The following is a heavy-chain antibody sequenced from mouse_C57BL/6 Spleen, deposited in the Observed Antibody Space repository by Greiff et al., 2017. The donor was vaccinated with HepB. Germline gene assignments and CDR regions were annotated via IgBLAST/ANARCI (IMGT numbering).Heavy chain of an antibody. CDR3: AKDYYCSSPNWYFDV. Sequence: VQLQQSGPELVKPGASVKISCKASGYAFSSSWMNWVKQRPGKGLEWIGRIYPGDGDTNYNGKFKGKATLTADKSSSTAYMQLSSLTSEDSAVYLCAKDYYCSSPNWYFDVWGTGTTVTVSS. CDR2: IYPGDGDT. CDR1: GYAFSSSW. J-gene: IGHJ1*03. V-gene: IGHV1-82*01. D-gene: IGHD1-1*01.